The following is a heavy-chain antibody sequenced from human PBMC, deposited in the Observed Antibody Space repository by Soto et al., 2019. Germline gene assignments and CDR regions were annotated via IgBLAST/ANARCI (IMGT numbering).Heavy chain of an antibody. CDR2: IGSKGETYAT. Sequence: GGSLRISCAAPGFTFGAPALQWVRQASGKGLEWLGRIGSKGETYATAYAASVKGRFTISRDDSKNTAYLQMNSLKTEDTAVYYCTRPPYYYDSSSWGQGTLVTVSS. J-gene: IGHJ4*02. V-gene: IGHV3-73*01. D-gene: IGHD3-22*01. CDR3: TRPPYYYDSSS. CDR1: GFTFGAPA.